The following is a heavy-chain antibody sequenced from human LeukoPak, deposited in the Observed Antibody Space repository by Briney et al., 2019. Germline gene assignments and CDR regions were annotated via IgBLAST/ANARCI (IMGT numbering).Heavy chain of an antibody. CDR2: ISGRNGNT. D-gene: IGHD2/OR15-2a*01. J-gene: IGHJ4*02. Sequence: ASVKVSCKASGYSFTDYGITWVRQAPGQGLEWMGWISGRNGNTNYSQRLQGRVTMTTDTSTSTAYMELRSLTSDDTAVYYCARDHALWSNCFDYWGQGILVTVSS. CDR3: ARDHALWSNCFDY. V-gene: IGHV1-18*01. CDR1: GYSFTDYG.